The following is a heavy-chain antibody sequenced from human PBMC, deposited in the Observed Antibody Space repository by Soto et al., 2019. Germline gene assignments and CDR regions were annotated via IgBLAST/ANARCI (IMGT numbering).Heavy chain of an antibody. Sequence: EVQLLESGGGLVQPGGSLRLSCAASGFSVSRYAMMWVRQPPGKGQEWVAGMTGSGGSTYYADSVKGRFTISRDNSKNTLYLQMNSLRAEDTAVYYCAKGRGGRGYYYGMDVWGQGTTVTVSS. D-gene: IGHD2-15*01. CDR1: GFSVSRYA. CDR2: MTGSGGST. V-gene: IGHV3-23*01. J-gene: IGHJ6*02. CDR3: AKGRGGRGYYYGMDV.